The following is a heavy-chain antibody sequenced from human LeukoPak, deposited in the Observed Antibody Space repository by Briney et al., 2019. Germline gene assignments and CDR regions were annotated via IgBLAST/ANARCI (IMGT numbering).Heavy chain of an antibody. J-gene: IGHJ4*02. Sequence: GASVKVSCKASGGTFSSYAISWVRQAPGQGLEWMERIIPILGIANYAQKFQGRVTITADKSTSTAYMELSSLRSEDTAVYYCASNIVVVTAMQGFDYWGQGTLVTVSS. D-gene: IGHD2-21*02. CDR2: IIPILGIA. CDR3: ASNIVVVTAMQGFDY. V-gene: IGHV1-69*04. CDR1: GGTFSSYA.